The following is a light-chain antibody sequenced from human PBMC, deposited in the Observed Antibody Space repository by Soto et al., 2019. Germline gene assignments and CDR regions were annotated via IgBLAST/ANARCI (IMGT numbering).Light chain of an antibody. CDR3: QQYGSPPRR. CDR2: GAS. Sequence: EIVLTQSPGTLSLSPGERATLFCRASQSVSYLAWYQQKPGQGPRLLIYGASSRATGIPDRFSGSWSGTDFTLTISRLEAEDFTVYYCQQYGSPPRRFGQGTKVEIK. V-gene: IGKV3-20*01. CDR1: QSVSY. J-gene: IGKJ1*01.